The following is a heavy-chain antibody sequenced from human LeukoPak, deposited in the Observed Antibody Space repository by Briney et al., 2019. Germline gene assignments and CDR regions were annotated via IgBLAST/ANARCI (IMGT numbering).Heavy chain of an antibody. CDR1: GYTFTSYG. CDR3: ARLRVWFGELYGYYFDY. D-gene: IGHD3-10*01. V-gene: IGHV1-18*01. J-gene: IGHJ4*02. CDR2: ISAYNGNT. Sequence: ASVKVSCKASGYTFTSYGISWVRQAPGQGLEWMGWISAYNGNTNYAQKLQGRVTMTTDTSTSTAYMELRSLRSDDTAVYYCARLRVWFGELYGYYFDYWGQGTLVTVSS.